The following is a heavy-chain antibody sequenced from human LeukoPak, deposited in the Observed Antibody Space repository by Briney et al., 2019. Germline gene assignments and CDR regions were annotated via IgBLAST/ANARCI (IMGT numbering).Heavy chain of an antibody. CDR2: LNTYSGDT. D-gene: IGHD6-13*01. CDR3: AKGGSSSWIDY. Sequence: ASVKVSCKASGYPFTNYDINWVRQATGQGLEWMGWLNTYSGDTGYAQKFRGRVTITRNTSRSTAYMEVSSLRSEDTAVYDCAKGGSSSWIDYWGQGTLVTVSS. CDR1: GYPFTNYD. J-gene: IGHJ4*02. V-gene: IGHV1-8*03.